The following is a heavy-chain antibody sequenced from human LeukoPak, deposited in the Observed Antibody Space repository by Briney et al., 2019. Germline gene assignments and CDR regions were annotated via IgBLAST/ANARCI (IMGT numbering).Heavy chain of an antibody. CDR3: ARGRHSYESSDYYYEGDAFDI. CDR1: GDTFTSYY. V-gene: IGHV1-46*01. D-gene: IGHD3-22*01. J-gene: IGHJ3*02. Sequence: ASVKVSCKASGDTFTSYYMHWVRQAPGQGLEWMGLINPSGDSTSSAQTFQGRVTMTRDMSTSTVYMALSSLRTEDTAVYYCARGRHSYESSDYYYEGDAFDIWGQGTMVTVSS. CDR2: INPSGDST.